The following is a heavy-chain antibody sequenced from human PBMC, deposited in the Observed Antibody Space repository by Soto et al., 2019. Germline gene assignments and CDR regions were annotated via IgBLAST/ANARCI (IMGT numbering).Heavy chain of an antibody. J-gene: IGHJ4*02. D-gene: IGHD2-2*01. V-gene: IGHV4-34*01. CDR1: GGSFSGYY. CDR3: ARTGRDCSSTSCKRGNYFDY. CDR2: INHSGST. Sequence: SETLSLTCAVYGGSFSGYYWSWIRQPPGKGLEWIGEINHSGSTNYNPSLKSRVTISVDTSKNQFSLKLSSVTAADTAVYYCARTGRDCSSTSCKRGNYFDYWGQGTLVTVSS.